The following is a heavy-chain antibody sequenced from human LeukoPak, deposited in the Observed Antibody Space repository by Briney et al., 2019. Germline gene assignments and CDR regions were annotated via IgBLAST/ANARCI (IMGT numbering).Heavy chain of an antibody. D-gene: IGHD4-17*01. V-gene: IGHV4-59*12. CDR1: GGSISRYF. CDR2: IYYSGST. Sequence: SETLSLTCTVSGGSISRYFWSWIRQPPGKGLEWIGYIYYSGSTNYNPSLKSRVTMSVDTSKNQFSLKLSSVTAADTAVYYCARSGGTTVTMFDYWGQGTLVTVSS. J-gene: IGHJ4*02. CDR3: ARSGGTTVTMFDY.